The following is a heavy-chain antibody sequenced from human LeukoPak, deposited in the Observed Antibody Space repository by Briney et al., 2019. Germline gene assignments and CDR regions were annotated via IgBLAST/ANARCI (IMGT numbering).Heavy chain of an antibody. CDR2: ISAYNGNT. D-gene: IGHD3-10*01. V-gene: IGHV1-18*01. CDR1: GYTFISYG. J-gene: IGHJ4*02. CDR3: ARDPLLWFGELSFDY. Sequence: ASVKVSCKASGYTFISYGISWVRQAPGQGLEWMGWISAYNGNTNYAQKLQGRVTMTTDTSTSTAYMELRSLRSDDTAVYYCARDPLLWFGELSFDYWGQGTLVTVSS.